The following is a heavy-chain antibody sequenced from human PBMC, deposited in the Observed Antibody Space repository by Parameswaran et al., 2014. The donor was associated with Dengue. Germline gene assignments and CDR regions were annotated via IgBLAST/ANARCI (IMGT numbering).Heavy chain of an antibody. J-gene: IGHJ6*02. V-gene: IGHV3-30*04. CDR3: AREAAEMATARYYYGMDV. CDR2: ISYDGSNK. D-gene: IGHD5-24*01. Sequence: VRQAPGKGLEWVAVISYDGSNKYYADSVKGRFTISRDNSKNTLYLQMNSLRAEDTAVYYCAREAAEMATARYYYGMDVWGQGTTVTVSS.